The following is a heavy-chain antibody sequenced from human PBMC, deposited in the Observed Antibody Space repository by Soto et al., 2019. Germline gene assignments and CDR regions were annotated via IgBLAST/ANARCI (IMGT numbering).Heavy chain of an antibody. CDR3: ARRGRGYYYDSSGYFHRYYYYYYGMDV. D-gene: IGHD3-22*01. J-gene: IGHJ6*02. CDR2: IIPIFGTA. Sequence: SVKVSCKASGGTFSSYAISWVRQAPGQGLEWMGGIIPIFGTANYAQKFQGRVTITADKSTSTAYMELSSLRSEDTAVYYCARRGRGYYYDSSGYFHRYYYYYYGMDVWGQGTTVTVSS. V-gene: IGHV1-69*06. CDR1: GGTFSSYA.